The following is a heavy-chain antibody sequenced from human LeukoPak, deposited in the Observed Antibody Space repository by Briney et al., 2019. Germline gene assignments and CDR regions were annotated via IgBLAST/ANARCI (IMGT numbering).Heavy chain of an antibody. CDR2: IYNSGST. V-gene: IGHV4-59*08. J-gene: IGHJ4*02. D-gene: IGHD5-24*01. CDR3: ARGARAGYNLDHFDN. Sequence: PSETLSLTCTVSGGSISSYYWSWIRQPPGKGLEWIGYIYNSGSTKYNPSLKSRVTISVDTSKNQISLQLSSVTAADTAVYYCARGARAGYNLDHFDNWGQGTLVTVSS. CDR1: GGSISSYY.